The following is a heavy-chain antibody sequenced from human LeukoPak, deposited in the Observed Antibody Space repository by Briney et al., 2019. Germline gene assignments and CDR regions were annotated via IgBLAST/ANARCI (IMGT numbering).Heavy chain of an antibody. D-gene: IGHD3-22*01. Sequence: GGSLRLSCAASGFTFSSYAMSWVRQAPGKGLEWVSSITSSGAATYYADSVKGRFTISRDNSDNTLYLQMNSLRAEDTAVYYCAKDRPDYYGSNGHYYKLNGDCWGQGTLVTVSS. CDR3: AKDRPDYYGSNGHYYKLNGDC. J-gene: IGHJ4*02. CDR2: ITSSGAAT. CDR1: GFTFSSYA. V-gene: IGHV3-23*01.